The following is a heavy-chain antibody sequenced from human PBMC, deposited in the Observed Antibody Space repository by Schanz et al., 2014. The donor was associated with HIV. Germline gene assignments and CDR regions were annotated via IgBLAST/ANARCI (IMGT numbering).Heavy chain of an antibody. D-gene: IGHD2-21*02. Sequence: QVQLVQSGAEVKKPGASVKLSCKASGYTFSDYFMHWVRQAPGQGLEWMGWISPYNGYTDYAQKLQGRVTLTTDTSTTTAYMDLRSLRSDDTAVYHCARRESDGALDVWGPGTTVIVSS. CDR3: ARRESDGALDV. CDR1: GYTFSDYF. CDR2: ISPYNGYT. V-gene: IGHV1-18*01. J-gene: IGHJ6*02.